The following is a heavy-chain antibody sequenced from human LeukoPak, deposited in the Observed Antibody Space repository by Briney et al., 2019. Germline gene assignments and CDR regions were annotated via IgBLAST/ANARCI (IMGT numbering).Heavy chain of an antibody. V-gene: IGHV4-59*01. CDR2: IYYSGEI. CDR1: GASINSNF. Sequence: SETLSLTCTVSGASINSNFWSWVRQSPGKGLEWIAYIYYSGEINYNPSLRSRVTISLDTSKNQVSLKMTSVTAADTAVYYCARGASGYYYGWGQGILVTVSS. J-gene: IGHJ4*02. D-gene: IGHD3-22*01. CDR3: ARGASGYYYG.